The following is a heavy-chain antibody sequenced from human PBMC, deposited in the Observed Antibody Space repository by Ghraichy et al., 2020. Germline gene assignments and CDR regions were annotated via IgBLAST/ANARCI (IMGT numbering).Heavy chain of an antibody. CDR1: GFTFSSYA. Sequence: GESLNISCAASGFTFSSYAMSWVRQAPGKGLEWVSAISGSGGSTYYADSVKGRFTISRDNSKNTLYLQMNSLRAEDTAVYYCAKDGIMITFGGVDYWGQGTLVTVSS. D-gene: IGHD3-16*01. CDR3: AKDGIMITFGGVDY. J-gene: IGHJ4*02. V-gene: IGHV3-23*01. CDR2: ISGSGGST.